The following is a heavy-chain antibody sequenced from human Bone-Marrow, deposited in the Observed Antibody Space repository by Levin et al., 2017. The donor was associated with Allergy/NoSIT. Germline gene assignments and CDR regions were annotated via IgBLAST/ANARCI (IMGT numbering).Heavy chain of an antibody. J-gene: IGHJ4*02. V-gene: IGHV4-31*03. CDR3: ARLDGYSFDY. CDR2: ISYRGST. CDR1: GGSISSSGYH. Sequence: KASETLSLTCTVSGGSISSSGYHWTWIRQYPNKGLEWIGYISYRGSTYFNPFLKSRLTMSIDTSEQHFSLNLTSVSAADTAIYYCARLDGYSFDYWGQGALVTVSS. D-gene: IGHD1-1*01.